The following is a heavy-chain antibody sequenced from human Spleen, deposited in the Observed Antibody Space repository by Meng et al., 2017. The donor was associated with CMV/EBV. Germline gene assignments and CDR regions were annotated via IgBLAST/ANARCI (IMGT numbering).Heavy chain of an antibody. J-gene: IGHJ5*02. CDR3: ARSYSSSRGGRFDP. CDR1: GYTFTSYY. D-gene: IGHD6-6*01. CDR2: INPNTGGT. Sequence: ASVQVSCKASGYTFTSYYMHWVRQAPGQGLEWMGWINPNTGGTNYAQKFQGRVTMTRDTSISTAYMELSSLRSEDTAGYYCARSYSSSRGGRFDPWGQGSLVTVSS. V-gene: IGHV1-2*02.